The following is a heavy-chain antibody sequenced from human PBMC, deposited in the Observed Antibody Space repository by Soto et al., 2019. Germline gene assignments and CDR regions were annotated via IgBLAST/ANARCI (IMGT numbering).Heavy chain of an antibody. Sequence: GSLRLSCAASGFTFSSYAMHWVRQAPGKGLEWVAVISYDGSNKYYADSVKGRFTISRENSKNTLYLQMNSLRAEDTAVYYCARASPSSRDFDYWGQGTMVTV. J-gene: IGHJ4*02. V-gene: IGHV3-30-3*01. CDR3: ARASPSSRDFDY. CDR1: GFTFSSYA. CDR2: ISYDGSNK. D-gene: IGHD6-13*01.